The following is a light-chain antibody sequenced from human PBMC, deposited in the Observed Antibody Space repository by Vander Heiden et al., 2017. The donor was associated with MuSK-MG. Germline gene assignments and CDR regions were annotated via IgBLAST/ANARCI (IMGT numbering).Light chain of an antibody. CDR2: AAS. J-gene: IGKJ1*01. Sequence: DIQLTQSPSSLSASVGDRVTITCRASQSISSYLNWYQQKPGKAPKLLIYAASSLQSGVPSRFSGSGSGTDFTLTISSLQPEDVATYYRQKSYSTPRTCGQGNKGDIK. CDR1: QSISSY. V-gene: IGKV1-39*01. CDR3: QKSYSTPRT.